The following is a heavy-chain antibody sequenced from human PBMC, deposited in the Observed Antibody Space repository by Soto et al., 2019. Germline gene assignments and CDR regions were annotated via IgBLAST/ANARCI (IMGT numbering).Heavy chain of an antibody. V-gene: IGHV3-23*01. Sequence: EVHLLESGGGLLQPGGSLRLSCSASGFDFSTHAMNWVRQAPGKGLEWVSAISGSGSSTYYAESVKGRFTISRDNLKNTVDLQMNSLSAEDTAVYYCAKGGVTRSYYYAMDVWGQGTTVTVSS. CDR3: AKGGVTRSYYYAMDV. CDR2: ISGSGSST. D-gene: IGHD2-21*02. CDR1: GFDFSTHA. J-gene: IGHJ6*02.